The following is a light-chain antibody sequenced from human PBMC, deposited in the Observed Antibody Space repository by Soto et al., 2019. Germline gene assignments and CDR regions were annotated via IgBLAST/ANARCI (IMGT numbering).Light chain of an antibody. CDR1: QSVSSNY. J-gene: IGKJ3*01. Sequence: ESVLTQSPGTLSLSPGERATLSCRASQSVSSNYLAWYQQKPGQAPRLLIYDASNRATGIPARFSGSGSGTEFTLTISSLEPEDFAVYYCQQRSNWPPFTFGPGTKVDI. V-gene: IGKV3-11*01. CDR3: QQRSNWPPFT. CDR2: DAS.